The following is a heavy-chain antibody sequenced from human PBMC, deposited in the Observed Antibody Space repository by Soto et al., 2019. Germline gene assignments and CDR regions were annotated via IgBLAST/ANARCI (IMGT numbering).Heavy chain of an antibody. J-gene: IGHJ3*02. CDR3: ARDQGTVVTPDAFDI. CDR1: GGTFSSYA. V-gene: IGHV1-69*06. D-gene: IGHD2-21*02. Sequence: GASVKVSCKASGGTFSSYAISWVRQAPGQGLEWMGGIIPIFGTANYAQKFQGRVTITADKSTSTAYMELSSLRSEDTAVYYCARDQGTVVTPDAFDIWGQGTMVTVSS. CDR2: IIPIFGTA.